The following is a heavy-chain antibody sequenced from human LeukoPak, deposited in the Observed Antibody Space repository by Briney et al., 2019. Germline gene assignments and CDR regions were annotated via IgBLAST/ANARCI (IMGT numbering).Heavy chain of an antibody. J-gene: IGHJ5*02. Sequence: ASVKVSCKASGYTFTSYGISWVRQAPGQGLEWMGWISAYNGNTNYAQNLQGRVTMTTDTSTRIAYMELRSLGSDDTAIYYCARFSIPANWFDPWGQGTLVTVSS. CDR2: ISAYNGNT. CDR3: ARFSIPANWFDP. D-gene: IGHD6-25*01. V-gene: IGHV1-18*01. CDR1: GYTFTSYG.